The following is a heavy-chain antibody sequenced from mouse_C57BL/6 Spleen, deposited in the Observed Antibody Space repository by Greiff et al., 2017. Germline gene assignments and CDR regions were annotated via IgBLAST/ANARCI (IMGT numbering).Heavy chain of an antibody. CDR2: ISYSGST. D-gene: IGHD3-1*01. J-gene: IGHJ1*03. Sequence: EVQLQESGPGMVKPSQSLSLTCTVTGYSITSGYDWHWIRHFPGNKLEWMGYISYSGSTNYNPSLKSRISITHDTSKNHFFLKLNSVTTEDTATYYCAREGDGASYWYFDVWGTGTTVTVSS. CDR3: AREGDGASYWYFDV. CDR1: GYSITSGYD. V-gene: IGHV3-1*01.